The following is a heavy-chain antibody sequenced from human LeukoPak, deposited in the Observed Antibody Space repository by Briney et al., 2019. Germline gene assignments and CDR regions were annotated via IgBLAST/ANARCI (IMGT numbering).Heavy chain of an antibody. V-gene: IGHV3-7*04. CDR1: GFTFSSNW. Sequence: GGSLRLSCAASGFTFSSNWMGWVRQAPGKGLEWVANIKQDGSEKYYVDSVKGRFTISRDNAKNSLYLQMSSLRAEDTAVYYCARGGSYGSNWGQGTLVTVSS. CDR2: IKQDGSEK. D-gene: IGHD5-18*01. J-gene: IGHJ4*02. CDR3: ARGGSYGSN.